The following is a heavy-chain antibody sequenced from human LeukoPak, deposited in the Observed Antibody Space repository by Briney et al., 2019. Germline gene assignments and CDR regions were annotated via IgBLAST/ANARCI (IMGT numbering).Heavy chain of an antibody. CDR3: ARDEYDYVWGTNHDAFDI. Sequence: SQTLSLTCAISGDSVSSNSAAWNWIRQSPSRGLEWLGRTYYRSKWYNDYAVSVKSRITINPDTSKNQFSLQLNSVTPEDTAVYYCARDEYDYVWGTNHDAFDIWGQGTMVTVSS. D-gene: IGHD3-16*01. J-gene: IGHJ3*02. V-gene: IGHV6-1*01. CDR2: TYYRSKWYN. CDR1: GDSVSSNSAA.